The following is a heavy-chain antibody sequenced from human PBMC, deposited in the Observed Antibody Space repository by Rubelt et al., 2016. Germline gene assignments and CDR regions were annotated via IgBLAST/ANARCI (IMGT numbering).Heavy chain of an antibody. CDR3: AREERSRGAFDI. D-gene: IGHD3-10*01. J-gene: IGHJ3*02. V-gene: IGHV4-59*01. CDR1: GGSISSYY. Sequence: QVQLQESGPGLVKPSETLSLTCTVSGGSISSYYWSWIRQPPGKGLEWIGYISYSGSTNYNHSLKSRVPITVDTSKNQFSLKLSSVTAADTAVYYCAREERSRGAFDIWGQGTMVTVSS. CDR2: ISYSGST.